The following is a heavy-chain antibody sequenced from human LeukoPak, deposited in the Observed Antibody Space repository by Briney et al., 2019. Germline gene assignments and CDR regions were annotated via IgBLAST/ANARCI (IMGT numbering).Heavy chain of an antibody. CDR3: ARESLRNRMFDP. J-gene: IGHJ5*02. CDR1: GFTFSSYA. CDR2: ISYDGSNK. V-gene: IGHV3-30-3*01. D-gene: IGHD3-10*01. Sequence: GRSLRLSCAASGFTFSSYAMHWVSQAPGKGLEWVAVISYDGSNKYYADSVKGRFTISRDNSKNTLYLQMNSLRAEDTAVYYCARESLRNRMFDPWGQGTLVTVSS.